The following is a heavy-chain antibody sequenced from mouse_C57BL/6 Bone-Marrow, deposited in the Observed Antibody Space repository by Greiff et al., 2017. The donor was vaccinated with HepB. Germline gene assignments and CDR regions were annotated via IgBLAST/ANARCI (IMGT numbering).Heavy chain of an antibody. CDR1: GYTFTSYW. CDR3: TRRGIYDYALYY. V-gene: IGHV1-64*01. Sequence: VQLQQSGAELVKPGASVKLSCKASGYTFTSYWMHWVKQRPGQGLEWIGMIHPNSGSTNYNEKFKSKATLTVDKSSRTAYMQLSSLTSEDSAVYYCTRRGIYDYALYYWGQGTTLTVSS. CDR2: IHPNSGST. D-gene: IGHD2-4*01. J-gene: IGHJ2*01.